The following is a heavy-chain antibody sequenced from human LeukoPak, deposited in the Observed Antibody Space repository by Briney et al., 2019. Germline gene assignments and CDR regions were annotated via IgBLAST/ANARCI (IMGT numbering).Heavy chain of an antibody. D-gene: IGHD2-15*01. CDR3: ARLICSGGSCYYYFDY. Sequence: SETLSLTCAVYGGSFSGYYWSWIRQPPGKGLEWIGEINHSGSTNYNPSLKSRVTISVDTSKNQFSLKLSSVTAADTAVYYCARLICSGGSCYYYFDYWGRGTLVTVSS. CDR1: GGSFSGYY. CDR2: INHSGST. J-gene: IGHJ4*02. V-gene: IGHV4-34*01.